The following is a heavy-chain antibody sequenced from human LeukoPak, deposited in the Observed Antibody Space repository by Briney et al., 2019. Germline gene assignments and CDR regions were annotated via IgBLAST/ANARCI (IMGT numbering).Heavy chain of an antibody. CDR1: GYTFTGYY. CDR2: INPNSGGT. D-gene: IGHD2-2*01. Sequence: ASVKVSCKASGYTFTGYYMHWVGQAPGQGLEWMGRINPNSGGTNYAQKFQGRVTMTRDTSISTAYMELSRLRSDDTAVYYCAREKVRQSGMDVWGQGTTVTVSS. CDR3: AREKVRQSGMDV. V-gene: IGHV1-2*06. J-gene: IGHJ6*02.